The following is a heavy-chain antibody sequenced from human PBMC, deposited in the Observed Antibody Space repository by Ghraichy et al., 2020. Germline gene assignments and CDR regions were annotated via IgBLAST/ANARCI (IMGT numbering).Heavy chain of an antibody. Sequence: GESLNISCAASGFTFSNYWMSWVRQAPGKGLEWVANIKQDGSQKYYVDSVKGRFTISRDNAANSLYLQMNSLRAEDTAVYYCGRDYCSSTTCHAFNDYWGQGTLVTVSS. CDR3: GRDYCSSTTCHAFNDY. J-gene: IGHJ4*02. CDR1: GFTFSNYW. V-gene: IGHV3-7*03. D-gene: IGHD2-2*01. CDR2: IKQDGSQK.